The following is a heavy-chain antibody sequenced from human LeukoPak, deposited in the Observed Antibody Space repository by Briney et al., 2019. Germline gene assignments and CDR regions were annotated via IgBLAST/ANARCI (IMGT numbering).Heavy chain of an antibody. D-gene: IGHD2-21*02. CDR1: GGSISSSSYY. J-gene: IGHJ2*01. CDR3: AKDHGQFCGGDCLDWYFDL. CDR2: IYYSGNT. V-gene: IGHV4-39*07. Sequence: PSETLSLTCTVSGGSISSSSYYWAWIRQPPGKGLEWIGSIYYSGNTYYKSSLKSRVTIAVDTSKNQFSLKLNSVTAADTAVYYCAKDHGQFCGGDCLDWYFDLWGRGTLVTVSS.